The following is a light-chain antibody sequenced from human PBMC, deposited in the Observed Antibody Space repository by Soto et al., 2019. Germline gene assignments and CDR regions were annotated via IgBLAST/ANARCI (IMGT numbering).Light chain of an antibody. V-gene: IGLV2-23*01. Sequence: HSALTQPASVSGSPGQSITISCTGTSSDVGSYNLVSWYQQHPGKAPKLMIYEGSKRPSGVSNRFSGSKSGNTASLTISGLQAEDEADYYCCSYAGSSTFYVFGIGTKVTVL. CDR2: EGS. CDR3: CSYAGSSTFYV. J-gene: IGLJ1*01. CDR1: SSDVGSYNL.